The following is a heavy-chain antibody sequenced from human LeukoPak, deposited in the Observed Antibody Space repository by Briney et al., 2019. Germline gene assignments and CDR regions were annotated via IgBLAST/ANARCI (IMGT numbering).Heavy chain of an antibody. CDR2: IKQDGSEK. J-gene: IGHJ4*02. CDR3: ARESVVAGTGFGY. V-gene: IGHV3-7*01. D-gene: IGHD6-19*01. CDR1: GFTFSSYW. Sequence: PGGSLRLSCAASGFTFSSYWMSWVGQAPGKGLEWVANIKQDGSEKYNVDSVKGRFTISRDNAKNSLYLQMNSLRAEDTAVYYCARESVVAGTGFGYWGQGTLVTVSS.